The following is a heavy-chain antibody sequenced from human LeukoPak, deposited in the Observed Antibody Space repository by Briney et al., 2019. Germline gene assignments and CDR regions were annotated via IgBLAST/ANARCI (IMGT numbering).Heavy chain of an antibody. CDR2: ISGSGGST. CDR3: AKNFRSGDYQTFFDS. D-gene: IGHD4-17*01. J-gene: IGHJ4*02. V-gene: IGHV3-23*01. Sequence: GGSLRLSCAASGFTFSSYVMSWVRQAPGKGLEWVSAISGSGGSTYYIDSVKGRFTISRDNSKNTLYLQMISLRAEDTATYYCAKNFRSGDYQTFFDSWGQGTLVTVSS. CDR1: GFTFSSYV.